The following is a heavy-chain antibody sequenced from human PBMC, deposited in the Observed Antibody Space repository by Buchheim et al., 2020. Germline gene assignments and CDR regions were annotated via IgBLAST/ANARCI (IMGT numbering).Heavy chain of an antibody. Sequence: EVQLVESGGGLVQPGGSLRLSCAASGFTFSSYWINWVRQAPGKGLEWVANIKQDGSDKHYVDSVKGRFTISRDNAKNSVYLQMNSLRAEDTAVYYCARSDIVVVPAAMLDYYGMDVWGQGTT. J-gene: IGHJ6*02. CDR2: IKQDGSDK. V-gene: IGHV3-7*01. CDR3: ARSDIVVVPAAMLDYYGMDV. D-gene: IGHD2-2*01. CDR1: GFTFSSYW.